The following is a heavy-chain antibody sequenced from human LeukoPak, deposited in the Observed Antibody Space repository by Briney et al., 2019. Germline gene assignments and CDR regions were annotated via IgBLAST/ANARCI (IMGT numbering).Heavy chain of an antibody. CDR1: GFTFSSDW. CDR2: IKQDGSEK. D-gene: IGHD6-6*01. Sequence: GGSLRLSCAASGFTFSSDWMSWVRQAPGKGLGWVANIKQDGSEKYYVDSVKGRFTISRDNAKNSLYLQMNSLRAEDTAVYYCASLGQLVSYYYYYMDVWGKGTTVTVSS. J-gene: IGHJ6*03. CDR3: ASLGQLVSYYYYYMDV. V-gene: IGHV3-7*01.